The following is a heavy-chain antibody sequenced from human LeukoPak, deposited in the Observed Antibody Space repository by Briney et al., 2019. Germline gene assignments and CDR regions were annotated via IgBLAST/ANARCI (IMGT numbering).Heavy chain of an antibody. CDR2: ISAYNGNT. Sequence: ASVKVSCKASGYTFTSYGISWVRQAPGQGLEWMGWISAYNGNTNYAQKLQGRVTMTTDTSTSTAYMELRSLRSDDTAVYYCARSQRIHYYDSSGYYPHYFDYWGQGTLVTVSS. D-gene: IGHD3-22*01. J-gene: IGHJ4*02. V-gene: IGHV1-18*01. CDR3: ARSQRIHYYDSSGYYPHYFDY. CDR1: GYTFTSYG.